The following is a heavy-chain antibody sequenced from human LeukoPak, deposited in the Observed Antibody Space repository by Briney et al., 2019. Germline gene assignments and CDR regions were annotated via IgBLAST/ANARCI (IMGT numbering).Heavy chain of an antibody. Sequence: GGSLRLPCAASGFTFSSYAMSWVRQAPGKGLEWVAFIRYDGSNKYYADSVKGRFTISRDNSKNTLYLQMNSLRAEDTAVYYCAKDLWSGYFRFDYWGQGTLVTVSS. CDR3: AKDLWSGYFRFDY. V-gene: IGHV3-30*02. J-gene: IGHJ4*02. CDR1: GFTFSSYA. CDR2: IRYDGSNK. D-gene: IGHD3-3*01.